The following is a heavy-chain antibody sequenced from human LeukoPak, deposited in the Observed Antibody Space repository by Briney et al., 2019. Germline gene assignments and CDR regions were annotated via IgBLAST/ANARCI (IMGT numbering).Heavy chain of an antibody. J-gene: IGHJ5*02. CDR2: MNPNSGNT. CDR1: GYTFTSYD. CDR3: ARVRASSGPRPRYNWFDP. D-gene: IGHD6-19*01. Sequence: ASVKVSCKASGYTFTSYDINWVRQATGQGLEWMGWMNPNSGNTGYAQKFQGRVTMTRNTSISTAYMELSSLRSEDTAVYYCARVRASSGPRPRYNWFDPWGQGTLVTVSS. V-gene: IGHV1-8*01.